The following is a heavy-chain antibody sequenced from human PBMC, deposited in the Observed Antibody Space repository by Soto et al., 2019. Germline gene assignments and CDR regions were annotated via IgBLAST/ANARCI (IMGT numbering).Heavy chain of an antibody. V-gene: IGHV1-69*01. J-gene: IGHJ3*02. D-gene: IGHD6-19*01. CDR1: GGTFSSYA. CDR2: IIPIFGTA. Sequence: QVQLVQSGAEVKKPGSSVKVSCKASGGTFSSYAISWVRQAPGQGLAWMGGIIPIFGTANSAQKFQGRVTITEGESTRTAYMELSSLRSEDTAVYYCARVSGWSPGNAFDIWGQGTMVTVSS. CDR3: ARVSGWSPGNAFDI.